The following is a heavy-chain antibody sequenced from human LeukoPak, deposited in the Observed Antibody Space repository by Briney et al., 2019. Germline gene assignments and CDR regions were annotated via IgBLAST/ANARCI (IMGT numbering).Heavy chain of an antibody. Sequence: ASVKVSCKASGYTFTGYYMHWVRQAPGQGLEWMGWINPNSGGTNYAQKFQGRVTMTRDASISTAYMELSRLRSDDTAVYYCAREEVLKPRIVRGVIVWFDPWGQGTLVTVSS. CDR1: GYTFTGYY. J-gene: IGHJ5*02. CDR3: AREEVLKPRIVRGVIVWFDP. CDR2: INPNSGGT. D-gene: IGHD3-10*01. V-gene: IGHV1-2*02.